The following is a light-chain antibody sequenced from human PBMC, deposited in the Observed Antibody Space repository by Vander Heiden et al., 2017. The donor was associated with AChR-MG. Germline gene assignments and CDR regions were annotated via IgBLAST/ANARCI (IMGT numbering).Light chain of an antibody. CDR3: AAWDDSLNGPV. Sequence: QSVLTQPPSASGTPGQRVTISCSGSSSNIGSNNVNWYQQLPGTAPKLLMYSGDKRPSGVPDRFSGSRSGTSASLAISGLQSEDEADYYCAAWDDSLNGPVFGGGTKL. CDR2: SGD. CDR1: SSNIGSNN. V-gene: IGLV1-44*01. J-gene: IGLJ3*02.